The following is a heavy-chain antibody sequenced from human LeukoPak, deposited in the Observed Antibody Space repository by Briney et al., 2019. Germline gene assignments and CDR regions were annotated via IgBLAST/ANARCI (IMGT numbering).Heavy chain of an antibody. CDR2: IYYSGST. Sequence: SETLSLTCTVSGGSISSSSYYWGWIRQPPGKGLEWIGSIYYSGSTYYNPSLKSGVTISVDTSKNQFSLKLSSVTAADTAVYYCARHDYYGSGSYYQYYFDYWGQGTLVTVSS. CDR3: ARHDYYGSGSYYQYYFDY. D-gene: IGHD3-10*01. J-gene: IGHJ4*02. CDR1: GGSISSSSYY. V-gene: IGHV4-39*01.